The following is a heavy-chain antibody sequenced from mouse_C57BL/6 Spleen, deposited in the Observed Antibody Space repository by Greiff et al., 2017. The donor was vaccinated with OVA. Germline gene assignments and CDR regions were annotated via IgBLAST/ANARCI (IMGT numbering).Heavy chain of an antibody. CDR3: ARSPITTVYFDY. CDR1: GYTFTSYW. CDR2: IDPSDSYT. J-gene: IGHJ2*01. D-gene: IGHD1-1*01. Sequence: VQLQQPGAELVKPGASVKLSCKASGYTFTSYWMQWVKQRPGQGLEWIGEIDPSDSYTNYNQKFKGKATLTVDTSSSTAYMQLSSLTSEDSAVYYCARSPITTVYFDYWGQGTTLTVSS. V-gene: IGHV1-50*01.